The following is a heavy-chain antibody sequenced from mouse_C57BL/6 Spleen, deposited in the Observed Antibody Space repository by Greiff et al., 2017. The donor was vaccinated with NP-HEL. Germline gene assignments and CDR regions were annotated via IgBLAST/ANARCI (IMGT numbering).Heavy chain of an antibody. CDR1: GFTFSSYA. CDR2: ISDGGSYT. J-gene: IGHJ3*01. CDR3: ARAIYDGYLFAY. D-gene: IGHD2-2*01. Sequence: EVQRVESGGGLVKPGGSLKLSCAASGFTFSSYAMSWVRQTPEKRLEWVATISDGGSYTYYPDNVKGRFTISRDNAKNNLYLQMSHLKSEDTAMYYCARAIYDGYLFAYWGQGTLVTVSA. V-gene: IGHV5-4*01.